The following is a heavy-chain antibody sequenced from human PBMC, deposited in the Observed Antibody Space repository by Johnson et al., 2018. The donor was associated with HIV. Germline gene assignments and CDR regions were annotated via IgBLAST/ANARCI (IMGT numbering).Heavy chain of an antibody. CDR3: ARGSRYTHDNDDVYLLHAFDI. CDR1: GFTFSSYA. J-gene: IGHJ3*02. CDR2: ISDDGSEK. D-gene: IGHD3-16*01. V-gene: IGHV3-30*04. Sequence: QVQLVESGGGVVQPGRSLRLSCAASGFTFSSYAMHWVRQAPGKGLEWVAGISDDGSEKYYADSVKGRFTISRDSSKNTLYLQVNSLRAEDTAVYYCARGSRYTHDNDDVYLLHAFDIWGQGTMVTVSS.